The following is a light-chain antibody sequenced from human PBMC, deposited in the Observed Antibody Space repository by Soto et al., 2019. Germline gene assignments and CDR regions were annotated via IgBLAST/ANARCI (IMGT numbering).Light chain of an antibody. J-gene: IGKJ2*01. Sequence: DIQMTQSPSSLSASLGDRVTITCQASQDISNYVNWYQQKPGKAPKLLIYDASNLETGVPSTFSGSGSGTGFTLTISSLQPEDIATYYCQQYETLPYTFGQGTKLEIK. CDR2: DAS. CDR1: QDISNY. V-gene: IGKV1-33*01. CDR3: QQYETLPYT.